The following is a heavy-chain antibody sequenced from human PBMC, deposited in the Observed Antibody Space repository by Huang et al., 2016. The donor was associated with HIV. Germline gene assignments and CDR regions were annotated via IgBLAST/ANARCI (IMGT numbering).Heavy chain of an antibody. J-gene: IGHJ3*01. CDR2: INWKSGNI. D-gene: IGHD3-16*01. V-gene: IGHV3-9*01. CDR3: AKDWGYDFGAFDF. CDR1: GFTFDDYA. Sequence: EVQLVESGGGLVRPGRSLRLSCAASGFTFDDYAMHWVRQTPGKGLEWVSGINWKSGNIAYADSVRDRFTISRDNAKNSLYLQMNSLRPEDTALYYCAKDWGYDFGAFDFWGRGTMVTVSS.